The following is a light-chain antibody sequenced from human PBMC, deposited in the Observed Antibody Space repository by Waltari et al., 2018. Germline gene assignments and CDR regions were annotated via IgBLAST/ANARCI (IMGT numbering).Light chain of an antibody. V-gene: IGLV6-57*01. Sequence: NFMLTQPPSVSESPGKTVTISCTRSSGSIAGYYVQWFQLRPGSSPTTLIYEDNQRPSGFPDRFSGSIDSSSNSASLTISGLKTEDEADYYCQSYDRTNVIFGGGTKLTVL. CDR2: EDN. CDR3: QSYDRTNVI. J-gene: IGLJ2*01. CDR1: SGSIAGYY.